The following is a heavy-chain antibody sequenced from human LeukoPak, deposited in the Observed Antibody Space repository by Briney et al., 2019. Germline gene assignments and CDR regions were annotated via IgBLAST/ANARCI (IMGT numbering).Heavy chain of an antibody. Sequence: SETLSLTCTVSGYSISSGYYWGWIRQPPGKGLEWIGSIYHSGSTYYNPSLKSRVTISVDTSKNQFSLKLSSVTAADTAVYYCARRYCSSTSCYYFDSWGQGTLVTVSS. CDR1: GYSISSGYY. CDR3: ARRYCSSTSCYYFDS. D-gene: IGHD2-2*01. V-gene: IGHV4-38-2*02. J-gene: IGHJ4*02. CDR2: IYHSGST.